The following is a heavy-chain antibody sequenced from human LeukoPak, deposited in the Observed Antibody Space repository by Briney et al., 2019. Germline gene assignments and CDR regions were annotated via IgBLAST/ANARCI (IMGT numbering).Heavy chain of an antibody. V-gene: IGHV7-4-1*02. Sequence: ASVTVSCKASGYTFTSYAMNWVRQAPGQGLEWMGWINTNTGNPTYAQGFTGRFVFSLDTSVSTAYLQISSLKAEDTAVCYCAREAEMATITLDYWGQGTLVTVSS. CDR2: INTNTGNP. J-gene: IGHJ4*02. CDR1: GYTFTSYA. CDR3: AREAEMATITLDY. D-gene: IGHD5-24*01.